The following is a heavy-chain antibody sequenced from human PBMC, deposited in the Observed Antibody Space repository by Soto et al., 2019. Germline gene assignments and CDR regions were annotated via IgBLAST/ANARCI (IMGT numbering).Heavy chain of an antibody. J-gene: IGHJ5*02. CDR3: ARESQYRLELRGTDWFDP. V-gene: IGHV1-69*13. Sequence: SVKVSCKASGGTFNSYAISWVRQAPGQGLEWMGGIIPIFGTANYAQKFQGRVTITADESTSTAYMELSSLRSEDTAVYYCARESQYRLELRGTDWFDPWGQGTLVTVSS. D-gene: IGHD1-7*01. CDR1: GGTFNSYA. CDR2: IIPIFGTA.